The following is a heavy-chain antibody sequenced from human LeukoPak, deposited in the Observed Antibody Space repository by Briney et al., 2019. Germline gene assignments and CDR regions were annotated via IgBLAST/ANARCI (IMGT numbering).Heavy chain of an antibody. CDR2: VKSDGTAT. Sequence: GGSLRLSCAASGFTFSSHLMHWVRQAQGTGLVWVSSVKSDGTATNYADSVKGRFTISRDNAKNTLYLQMNSLRVEDTAVYYSVRKFATGDWRQGTLVTVSP. CDR3: VRKFATGD. CDR1: GFTFSSHL. D-gene: IGHD1-14*01. V-gene: IGHV3-74*01. J-gene: IGHJ4*02.